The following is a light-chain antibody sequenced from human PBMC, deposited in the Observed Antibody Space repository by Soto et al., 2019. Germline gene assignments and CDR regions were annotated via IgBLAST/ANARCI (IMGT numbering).Light chain of an antibody. CDR1: QNIRSYY. V-gene: IGKV3-20*01. CDR3: QQYHSPPLT. Sequence: MVLRQSPGTLSLSPGQRATLSGRASQNIRSYYIAWFQQKPGQPPRLLIYGAINRATGIPARFSGSGSGTEFSLTISSLEPEDFVVYYCQQYHSPPLTFGPGTKVESK. CDR2: GAI. J-gene: IGKJ1*01.